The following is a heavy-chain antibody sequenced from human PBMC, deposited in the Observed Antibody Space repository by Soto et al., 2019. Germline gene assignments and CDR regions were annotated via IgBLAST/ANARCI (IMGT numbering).Heavy chain of an antibody. V-gene: IGHV4-59*01. CDR3: ARGGMIVSDFDY. Sequence: SETLSLTCTVSGGSISSYYWSWIRQPPGKGLEWIGYIYYSGSTNYNPSLKSRVTISVDTSKNQFSLKLSSVTAADTAVYYCARGGMIVSDFDYWGQGTLVIVSS. D-gene: IGHD3-22*01. CDR1: GGSISSYY. J-gene: IGHJ4*02. CDR2: IYYSGST.